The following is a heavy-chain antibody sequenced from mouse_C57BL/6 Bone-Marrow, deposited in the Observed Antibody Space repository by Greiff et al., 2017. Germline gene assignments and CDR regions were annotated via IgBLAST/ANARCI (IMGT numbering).Heavy chain of an antibody. J-gene: IGHJ1*03. D-gene: IGHD1-1*01. CDR2: INPSSGYT. CDR3: ARSDNYYCSVWYFDV. V-gene: IGHV1-7*01. CDR1: GYTFTSYW. Sequence: VQLQESGAELAKPGASVKLSCKASGYTFTSYWMHWVKQRPGQGLEWIGYINPSSGYTKYNQKFKDKATLTADKSSSTAYMQLSSLTSEYSAVYYCARSDNYYCSVWYFDVWGTGTTVTVSS.